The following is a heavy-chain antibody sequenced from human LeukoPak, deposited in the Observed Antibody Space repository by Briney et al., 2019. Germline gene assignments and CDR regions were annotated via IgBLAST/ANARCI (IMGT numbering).Heavy chain of an antibody. D-gene: IGHD1-26*01. CDR1: GFTYSSYG. CDR3: ARSRGSPVYFDY. CDR2: IWYDGSNK. V-gene: IGHV3-33*01. J-gene: IGHJ4*02. Sequence: PGRSLRLSCAASGFTYSSYGMHWVRQAPGKGLEWVAVIWYDGSNKYYADSVKGRFTISRDNSKNTLYLQMNSLRAEDTAVYYCARSRGSPVYFDYWGQGTLVTVSS.